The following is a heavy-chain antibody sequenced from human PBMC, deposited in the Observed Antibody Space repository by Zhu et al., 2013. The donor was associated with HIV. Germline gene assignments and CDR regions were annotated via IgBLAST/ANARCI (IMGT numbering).Heavy chain of an antibody. V-gene: IGHV1-2*02. CDR3: ATTLSYYYFDF. CDR2: ISPKNLLT. J-gene: IGHJ4*02. CDR1: GYTFTDYY. Sequence: QVQLVQSGAELKRPGASLKVSCKASGYTFTDYYIHWIRQAPGQGLEWMGWISPKNLLTNYAQKIQGRVTLTTDTSISTAYMELSRLTSDDTAVYYCATTLSYYYFDFWGQGTLVTVSS. D-gene: IGHD2-21*01.